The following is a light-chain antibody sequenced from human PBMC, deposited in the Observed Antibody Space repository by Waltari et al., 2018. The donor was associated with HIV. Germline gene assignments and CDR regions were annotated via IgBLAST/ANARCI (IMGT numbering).Light chain of an antibody. J-gene: IGLJ3*02. CDR1: SPNIGAGYD. V-gene: IGLV1-40*01. CDR2: RNN. Sequence: QSVLTQPPSVSGAPGQRVSIACTGSSPNIGAGYDVHWYQQLPATAPKLLIYRNNNRPSGVPDRFSGSNSGTAASLAITGLQPDYKADYYCQSCDNSLSGLVFGGGTKLTVL. CDR3: QSCDNSLSGLV.